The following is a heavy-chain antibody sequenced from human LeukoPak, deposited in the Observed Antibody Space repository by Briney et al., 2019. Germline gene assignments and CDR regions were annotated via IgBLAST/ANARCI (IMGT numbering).Heavy chain of an antibody. J-gene: IGHJ4*02. Sequence: ASVKVSCKASGYTFTSYGISWVRQAPGQGLEWMGWISAYNGNTNYAQKFQGRVTMTRNTSISTAYMELSSLRSEDTAVYYCARGRILGNYWGQGTLVTVSS. CDR3: ARGRILGNY. V-gene: IGHV1-18*01. CDR2: ISAYNGNT. D-gene: IGHD7-27*01. CDR1: GYTFTSYG.